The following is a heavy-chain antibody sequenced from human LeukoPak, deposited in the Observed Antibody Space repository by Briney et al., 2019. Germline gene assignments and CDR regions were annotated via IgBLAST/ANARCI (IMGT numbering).Heavy chain of an antibody. V-gene: IGHV1-8*03. Sequence: ASVKVSCKASGYTFTSYDINWVRQATGQGLEWMGWMNPNSGNTGYAQKFQGRVTITRNTSISTAYMELSSLRSEDTAVYYCARGNLYYDFRSGYYYDYWGQGTLVTVSS. CDR1: GYTFTSYD. CDR2: MNPNSGNT. D-gene: IGHD3-3*01. J-gene: IGHJ4*02. CDR3: ARGNLYYDFRSGYYYDY.